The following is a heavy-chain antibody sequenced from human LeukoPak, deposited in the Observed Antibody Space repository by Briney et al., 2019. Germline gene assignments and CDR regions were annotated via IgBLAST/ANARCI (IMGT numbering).Heavy chain of an antibody. J-gene: IGHJ3*02. CDR3: AKSYSDRGYDFWSGYYISLAFDI. D-gene: IGHD3-3*01. Sequence: GASVKVSCKASGGTFSSYAISWVRQAPGQGLEWMGGIIPIFGTANYAQKFQGRVTITADESTSTAYMELSSLRSEDTAVYYCAKSYSDRGYDFWSGYYISLAFDIWGQGTMVTVSS. V-gene: IGHV1-69*13. CDR2: IIPIFGTA. CDR1: GGTFSSYA.